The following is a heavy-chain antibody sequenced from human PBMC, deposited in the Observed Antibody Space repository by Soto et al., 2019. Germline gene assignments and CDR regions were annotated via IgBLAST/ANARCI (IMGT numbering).Heavy chain of an antibody. J-gene: IGHJ4*02. CDR1: GYTFTRYW. CDR3: ARRYDISGYYYD. V-gene: IGHV5-51*01. CDR2: IYPGDSDT. D-gene: IGHD3-22*01. Sequence: GESLKSSCKASGYTFTRYWIGWVRQMPGKGLEWIGIIYPGDSDTTYSPPFQGQVTISADKSISTAYLQWSSLKASDTAMYYCARRYDISGYYYDWGQGTLVTVSS.